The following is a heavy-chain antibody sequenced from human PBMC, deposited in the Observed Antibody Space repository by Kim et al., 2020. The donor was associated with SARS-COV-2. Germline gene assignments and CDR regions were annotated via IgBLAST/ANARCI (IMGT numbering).Heavy chain of an antibody. D-gene: IGHD5-12*01. V-gene: IGHV3-21*01. CDR3: ARHGVRSGYDYFFDY. J-gene: IGHJ4*01. CDR2: ISSSGAYI. CDR1: GFTFSSYS. Sequence: GGSLRLSCAPSGFTFSSYSMSWVRQAPGKGLEWVSSISSSGAYIYYEDSVQGRFTISRDNAQNSLYLQMNSLRAEDTAVYYCARHGVRSGYDYFFDYWG.